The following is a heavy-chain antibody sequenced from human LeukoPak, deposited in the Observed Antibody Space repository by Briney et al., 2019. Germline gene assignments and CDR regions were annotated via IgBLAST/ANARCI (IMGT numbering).Heavy chain of an antibody. Sequence: SVKVSCKASGGTFSSYAISWVRQAPGQGLEWMGGIIPIFGTANYAQKFQGRVTITADKSTSTAYMELSSLRSEDTAMYYCARITYYYDSSGYYDAFDIWGQGTMVTVSS. CDR1: GGTFSSYA. CDR2: IIPIFGTA. D-gene: IGHD3-22*01. J-gene: IGHJ3*02. V-gene: IGHV1-69*06. CDR3: ARITYYYDSSGYYDAFDI.